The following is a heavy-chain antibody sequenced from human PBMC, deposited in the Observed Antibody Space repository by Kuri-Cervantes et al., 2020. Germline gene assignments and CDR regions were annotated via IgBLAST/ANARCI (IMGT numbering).Heavy chain of an antibody. CDR1: GFTFDDYA. CDR3: ARAIAVAGAFDI. D-gene: IGHD6-19*01. Sequence: GGSLRLSCAASGFTFDDYAMHWVRQAPGKGLEWVSGISWNSGSIGYADSVKGRFTISRDNAKNTLYLQMNSLRAEDTAVYYCARAIAVAGAFDIRGQGTMVTVSS. V-gene: IGHV3-9*01. CDR2: ISWNSGSI. J-gene: IGHJ3*02.